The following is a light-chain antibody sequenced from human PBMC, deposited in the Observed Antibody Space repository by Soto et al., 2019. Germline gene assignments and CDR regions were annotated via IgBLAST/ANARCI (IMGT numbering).Light chain of an antibody. J-gene: IGLJ1*01. Sequence: QSVLTQPRSVSGSPGQSVTISCTGTSSDVGGYNSVSWYQQHPGKAPKLLIYDVAKWASGVPDRFSGSKSDNTASLTISGLQAEDEADYYCCSYAARGTVVFGIGTKGTV. V-gene: IGLV2-11*01. CDR3: CSYAARGTVV. CDR1: SSDVGGYNS. CDR2: DVA.